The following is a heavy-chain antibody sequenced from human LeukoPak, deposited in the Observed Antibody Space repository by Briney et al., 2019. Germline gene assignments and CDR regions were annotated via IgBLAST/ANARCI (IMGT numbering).Heavy chain of an antibody. CDR2: ITASGDGT. Sequence: PGGSLRLSCAASGFTFSGYAMSWVRQAPGKGLEWVSAITASGDGTYYAESVKGRFTISRDNSKNTLYLQMISLRADDTAVYYCAKSDHGFWNGYKKWGQGTLVTVSS. D-gene: IGHD3-3*01. J-gene: IGHJ4*02. CDR3: AKSDHGFWNGYKK. CDR1: GFTFSGYA. V-gene: IGHV3-23*01.